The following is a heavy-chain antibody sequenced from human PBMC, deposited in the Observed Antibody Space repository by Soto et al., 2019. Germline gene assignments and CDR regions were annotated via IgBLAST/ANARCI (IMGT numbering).Heavy chain of an antibody. J-gene: IGHJ4*02. CDR3: ARQHYGDYNLLPDY. Sequence: WTWFRQHPGKGLEWIGYIYYSGTTYYNPSLKSRVTISVDTSKNQFSLKLTSVTAADTAVYYCARQHYGDYNLLPDYWGQGTLVTVSS. D-gene: IGHD4-17*01. V-gene: IGHV4-31*02. CDR2: IYYSGTT.